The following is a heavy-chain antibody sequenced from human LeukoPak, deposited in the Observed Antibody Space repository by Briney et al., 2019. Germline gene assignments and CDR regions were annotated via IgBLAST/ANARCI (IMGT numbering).Heavy chain of an antibody. CDR1: GGSISSSRYY. Sequence: SETLSLTCSVSGGSISSSRYYCGWIRQPPGKGLEWIGYIYYSGSTNYNPSLKSRVTISVDTSKNQFSLKLSSVTAADTAVYYCARSEQLWLLGVYYYGMLVWGQRTTVTVSS. J-gene: IGHJ6*02. CDR2: IYYSGST. V-gene: IGHV4-61*05. CDR3: ARSEQLWLLGVYYYGMLV. D-gene: IGHD5-18*01.